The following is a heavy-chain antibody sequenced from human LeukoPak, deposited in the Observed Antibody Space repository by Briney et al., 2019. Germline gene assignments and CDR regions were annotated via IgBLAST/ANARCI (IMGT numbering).Heavy chain of an antibody. CDR1: GFTFSSCS. Sequence: GGSLRLSCAASGFTFSSCSMNWVRQAPGKGLEWVSSISSSSSYIYYADSLKGRFTISRHNAKKSVYLQMNSLRVEDTAVYYCARGALDAATPFDSWGQGTLVTVSS. J-gene: IGHJ5*01. CDR3: ARGALDAATPFDS. D-gene: IGHD2-15*01. CDR2: ISSSSSYI. V-gene: IGHV3-21*01.